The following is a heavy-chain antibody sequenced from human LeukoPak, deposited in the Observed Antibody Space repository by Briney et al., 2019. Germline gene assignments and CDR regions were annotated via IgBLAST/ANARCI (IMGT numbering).Heavy chain of an antibody. CDR3: ARGGWRYHLH. J-gene: IGHJ4*02. CDR2: INHSGST. V-gene: IGHV4-34*01. D-gene: IGHD2-2*01. Sequence: SETLSLTSAVYGGSFSGYYWSWIRQPPGKGLEWIGEINHSGSTNYNPSLKSRVTISVDTSKNQFSLKLSSVTAAATAVYYCARGGWRYHLHWGQGSLVTVSS. CDR1: GGSFSGYY.